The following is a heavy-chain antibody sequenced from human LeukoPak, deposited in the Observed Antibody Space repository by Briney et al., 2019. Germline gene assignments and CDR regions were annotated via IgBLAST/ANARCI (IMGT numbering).Heavy chain of an antibody. D-gene: IGHD1-1*01. CDR2: MNPRGMST. V-gene: IGHV1-46*01. J-gene: IGHJ5*02. Sequence: ASVKASCKSSGYSFTGHYMHWVRQAPGQGLECMGVMNPRGMSTIYAEKFQGRIIMTRDLSTTTDYMELSSLKSDDTAVYYCARDNSMHERGWWFDPWRQGMLVTVSS. CDR3: ARDNSMHERGWWFDP. CDR1: GYSFTGHY.